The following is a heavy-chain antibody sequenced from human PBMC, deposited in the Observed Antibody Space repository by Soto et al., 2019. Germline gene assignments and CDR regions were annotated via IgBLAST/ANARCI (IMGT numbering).Heavy chain of an antibody. CDR1: GFIFSTYS. CDR3: ARDQQYMDV. V-gene: IGHV3-21*01. J-gene: IGHJ6*03. CDR2: ISSSSSHI. Sequence: GPLRLSCAASGFIFSTYSFNWVRQAPGKGPEWVSSISSSSSHIYYADSVKGRFTISRDNAKNSLYLQMNSLRAEDTAVYYCARDQQYMDVWGQGTTVTVSS.